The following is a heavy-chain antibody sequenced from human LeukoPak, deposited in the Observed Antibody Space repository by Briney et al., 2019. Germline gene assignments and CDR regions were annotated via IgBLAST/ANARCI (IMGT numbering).Heavy chain of an antibody. J-gene: IGHJ4*02. CDR1: GFTFSSYG. Sequence: GSLRLSCAASGFTFSSYGMHWVRQAPGKGLEWVAVIWYDGSNKYYADSVKGRFTFSRDNSKNTLYLQMNSLRAEDTAVYYCAKDPRRYYDSSGYPVADYWGQGTLVTVSS. CDR2: IWYDGSNK. D-gene: IGHD3-22*01. CDR3: AKDPRRYYDSSGYPVADY. V-gene: IGHV3-33*06.